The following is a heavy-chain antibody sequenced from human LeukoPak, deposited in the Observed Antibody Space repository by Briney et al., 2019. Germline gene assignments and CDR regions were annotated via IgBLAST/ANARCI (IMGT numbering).Heavy chain of an antibody. CDR1: GFTFSSYG. Sequence: QSGGSLRLSCAASGFTFSSYGMHWVRQAPGKGLEWVAFIRYDGSNKYYADSVKGRFTISRDNSKNTLYLQMNSLRAEDTAVYYCAKDSSYFDWLLYLFDYWGQGTLVTVSS. J-gene: IGHJ4*02. CDR2: IRYDGSNK. D-gene: IGHD3-9*01. CDR3: AKDSSYFDWLLYLFDY. V-gene: IGHV3-30*02.